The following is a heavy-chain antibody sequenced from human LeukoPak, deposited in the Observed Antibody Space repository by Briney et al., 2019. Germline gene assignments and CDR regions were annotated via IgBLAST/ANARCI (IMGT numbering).Heavy chain of an antibody. Sequence: KPGGSLRLSCAASGFTFSDYYMSWIRQAPGKGLEWVSYISSSGSTIYYADSVKGRFTISRDNAKNSLYLQMNSLRAEDTAVYYCARAWGPEPNHSEEYSYGPRLYYFDYWGQGTLVTVSS. J-gene: IGHJ4*02. V-gene: IGHV3-11*04. D-gene: IGHD5-18*01. CDR1: GFTFSDYY. CDR2: ISSSGSTI. CDR3: ARAWGPEPNHSEEYSYGPRLYYFDY.